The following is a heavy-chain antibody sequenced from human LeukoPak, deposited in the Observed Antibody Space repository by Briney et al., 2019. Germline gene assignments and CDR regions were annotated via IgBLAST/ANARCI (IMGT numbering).Heavy chain of an antibody. D-gene: IGHD4-17*01. CDR2: IYSGGST. V-gene: IGHV3-66*01. J-gene: IGHJ5*02. CDR3: ARDRGDYGFDP. CDR1: GFTFRNYG. Sequence: GRSLRLSCVASGFTFRNYGMHWVRQAPGKGLEWVSVIYSGGSTYYADSVKGRFTISRDNSKNTLYLQMNSLRAEDTAVYYCARDRGDYGFDPWGQGTLVTVSS.